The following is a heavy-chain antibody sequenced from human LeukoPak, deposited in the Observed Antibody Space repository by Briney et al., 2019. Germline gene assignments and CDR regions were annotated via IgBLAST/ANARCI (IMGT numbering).Heavy chain of an antibody. Sequence: PSETLSLTCTVSGGSISSSSYFWGWIRQPPGKGLEWIGSIYYTGSAYYNPSLKSRVTISVDTSKNQFSLKLSSVTAADTAVYYCARVTYYYDSSGYFGLWGRGTLVTVSS. CDR1: GGSISSSSYF. CDR3: ARVTYYYDSSGYFGL. J-gene: IGHJ2*01. D-gene: IGHD3-22*01. V-gene: IGHV4-39*07. CDR2: IYYTGSA.